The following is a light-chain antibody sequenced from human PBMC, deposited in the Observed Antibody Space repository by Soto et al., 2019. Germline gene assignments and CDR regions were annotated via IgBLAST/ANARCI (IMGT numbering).Light chain of an antibody. CDR2: EVS. CDR3: NSYTSSSTWV. J-gene: IGLJ3*02. CDR1: SSDVGSYNY. Sequence: QSALTQPASVSGSPGQSIAISCTGSSSDVGSYNYVSWYQHHPGKGPKLMIYEVSNRPSGVSDRFSGSKSGNTASLTISGLLAEDEADYYCNSYTSSSTWVFGGGTKVTVL. V-gene: IGLV2-14*01.